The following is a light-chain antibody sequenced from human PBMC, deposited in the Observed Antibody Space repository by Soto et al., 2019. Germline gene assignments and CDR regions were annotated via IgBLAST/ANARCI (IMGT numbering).Light chain of an antibody. CDR1: QSVSSY. CDR3: QQRSNWET. J-gene: IGKJ1*01. Sequence: EIVLTQSPATLSLSPGERATLSCRASQSVSSYLAWYQQKPGQAPRLLIYDASNRATGIPARFSSSGSGTDFTLTISSLDPEDFAVYYCQQRSNWETFGQRTKVEIK. V-gene: IGKV3-11*01. CDR2: DAS.